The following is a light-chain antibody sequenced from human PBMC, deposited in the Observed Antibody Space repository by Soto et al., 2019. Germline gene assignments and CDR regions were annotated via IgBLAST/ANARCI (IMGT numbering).Light chain of an antibody. CDR3: QTWGTGFQF. Sequence: QPVLTQSPSASASLGASVKLTCTLSSGHSSYAIAWHQKQPGKGPRYLMDLNNDGSHTKGDGIPDRFSGSSSGADRYLIISGLQSEDEADYYCQTWGTGFQFFGGGTQVTVL. J-gene: IGLJ2*01. CDR2: LNNDGSH. CDR1: SGHSSYA. V-gene: IGLV4-69*01.